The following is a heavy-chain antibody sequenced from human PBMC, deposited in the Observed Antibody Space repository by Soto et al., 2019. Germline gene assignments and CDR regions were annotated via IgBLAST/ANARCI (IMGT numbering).Heavy chain of an antibody. Sequence: GGSLRLSCAASGFTFSSYWMSWVRQAPGKGLEWVANIKQDGSEKYYVDSVKGRFTISRDNAKNSLYLQMNSLRAEDTAVYYCARRGVLTYYYDSSGYYPFDYGGQGTLVTVSS. CDR2: IKQDGSEK. D-gene: IGHD3-22*01. J-gene: IGHJ4*02. V-gene: IGHV3-7*01. CDR1: GFTFSSYW. CDR3: ARRGVLTYYYDSSGYYPFDY.